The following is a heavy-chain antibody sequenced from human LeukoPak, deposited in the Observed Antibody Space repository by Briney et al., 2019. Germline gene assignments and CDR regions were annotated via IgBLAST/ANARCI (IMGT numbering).Heavy chain of an antibody. D-gene: IGHD3-10*01. CDR3: ASSRITMVRGVIDYYYYYMDV. Sequence: GASVKVSCKASEGTFSSYAISWVRQAPGQGLEWMGGIIPISGTANYAQKFQGRVTITTDESTSTAYMELSSLRSEDTAVYYCASSRITMVRGVIDYYYYYMDVWGKGTTVTVSS. CDR1: EGTFSSYA. J-gene: IGHJ6*03. CDR2: IIPISGTA. V-gene: IGHV1-69*05.